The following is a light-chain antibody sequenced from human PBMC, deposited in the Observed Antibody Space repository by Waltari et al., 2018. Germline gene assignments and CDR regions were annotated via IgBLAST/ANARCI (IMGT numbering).Light chain of an antibody. Sequence: EIVMTQSPATLSLSPGETATLSCRASQSVSTSLAWYQQKPGQAPRLLIYGASNRATGIPDKFTGSGSGTEFTLTISSLEPEDVAVYYCQQNTDWPLTFGGGTKVEI. CDR1: QSVSTS. V-gene: IGKV3D-15*01. J-gene: IGKJ4*01. CDR3: QQNTDWPLT. CDR2: GAS.